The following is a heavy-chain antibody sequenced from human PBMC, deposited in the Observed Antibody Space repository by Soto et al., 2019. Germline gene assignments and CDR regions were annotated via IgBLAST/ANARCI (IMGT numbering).Heavy chain of an antibody. CDR3: AMAYQARSGSMGEVFDY. Sequence: PGGSLRLSCAASGFTFSSYSMNWVRQAPGKGLEWVSSISSSSSYIYYADSVKGRFTISRDNAKNSLYLQMNSLRAEDTAVYYSAMAYQARSGSMGEVFDYWGQGTLVTVSS. J-gene: IGHJ4*02. CDR2: ISSSSSYI. CDR1: GFTFSSYS. V-gene: IGHV3-21*01. D-gene: IGHD3-10*01.